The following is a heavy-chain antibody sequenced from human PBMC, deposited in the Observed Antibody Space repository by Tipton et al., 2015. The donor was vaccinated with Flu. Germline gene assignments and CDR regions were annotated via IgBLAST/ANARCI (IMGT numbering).Heavy chain of an antibody. CDR1: GGSISSYY. J-gene: IGHJ4*02. V-gene: IGHV4-4*07. CDR3: ARASHCGSTGYSMDY. D-gene: IGHD3-22*01. Sequence: TLSLTCSVSGGSISSYYWSWIRQPAGKGLEWIGRIYTSGSSNYNPSLKSRVTMSVDTSKNQFSLKLSSVTAADTAVYYCARASHCGSTGYSMDYWGQGTLVTVSS. CDR2: IYTSGSS.